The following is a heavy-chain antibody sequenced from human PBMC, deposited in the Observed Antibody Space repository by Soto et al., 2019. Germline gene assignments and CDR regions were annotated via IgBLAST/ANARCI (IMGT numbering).Heavy chain of an antibody. Sequence: SETLSLTCTVSGGSISSSSYYWGWIRQPPGKGLEWIGSIYYSGSTYYNPSLKSRVTISVDTSKNQFSLKLSSVTAADTAVYYCAASGIAARPGQIYYYYYYMDVWGKGTTVTVSS. J-gene: IGHJ6*03. CDR2: IYYSGST. CDR1: GGSISSSSYY. V-gene: IGHV4-39*01. D-gene: IGHD6-6*01. CDR3: AASGIAARPGQIYYYYYYMDV.